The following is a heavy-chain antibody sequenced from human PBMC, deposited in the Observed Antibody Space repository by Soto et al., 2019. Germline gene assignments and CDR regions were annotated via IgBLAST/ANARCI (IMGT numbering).Heavy chain of an antibody. CDR3: ARQDYGDYRSYFDY. Sequence: KTSETLSLTCAVSGDSISSGGYSWSWIRQPPGKGLEWIGYIYHSGSTYYNPSLKSRVTISVDRSKNQFSLKLSSVTAADTAVYYCARQDYGDYRSYFDYWGQGTLVTVSS. CDR1: GDSISSGGYS. D-gene: IGHD4-17*01. CDR2: IYHSGST. J-gene: IGHJ4*02. V-gene: IGHV4-30-2*01.